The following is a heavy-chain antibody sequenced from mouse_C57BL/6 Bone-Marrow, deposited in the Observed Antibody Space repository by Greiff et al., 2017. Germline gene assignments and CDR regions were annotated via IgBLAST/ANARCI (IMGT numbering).Heavy chain of an antibody. CDR2: IYPRDGST. J-gene: IGHJ1*03. CDR1: GFTFTSYD. V-gene: IGHV1-85*01. CDR3: ARLEVDGSCGDCYFDV. D-gene: IGHD1-1*01. Sequence: QVQLQQSGPELVKPGASVKLSCTASGFTFTSYDINWVKQRPGQGLEWIGWIYPRDGSTKYYEKFQGKATLTVDTSSSTAYIELHSLTSEDSAVYFCARLEVDGSCGDCYFDVWGTGTTVTVSS.